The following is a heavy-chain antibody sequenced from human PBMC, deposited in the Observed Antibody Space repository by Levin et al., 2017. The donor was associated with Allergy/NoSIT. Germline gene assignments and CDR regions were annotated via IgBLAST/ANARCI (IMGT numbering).Heavy chain of an antibody. CDR3: ARWEQWGFDVFDV. CDR2: VHPGDSDT. Sequence: GESLKISCKASGYTFTSNWIGWVRQMPGKGLEWMGIVHPGDSDTRYSPSFQGQVTISADRSINTAFLQWRSVRASDTAIYYCARWEQWGFDVFDVWGQGTKVTVS. J-gene: IGHJ3*01. V-gene: IGHV5-51*01. CDR1: GYTFTSNW. D-gene: IGHD6-19*01.